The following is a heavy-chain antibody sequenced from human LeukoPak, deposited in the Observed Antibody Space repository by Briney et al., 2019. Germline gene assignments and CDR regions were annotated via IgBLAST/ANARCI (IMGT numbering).Heavy chain of an antibody. Sequence: GGSPRLSCAASGFTFSSYSMNWVRQAPGKGLEWVSYISSSSSTIYYADSVKGRFTISRDNAKNSLYLQMNSLRAEDTAVYYCARAAGPYGMDVWGQGTTVTVSS. V-gene: IGHV3-48*01. J-gene: IGHJ6*02. CDR3: ARAAGPYGMDV. CDR1: GFTFSSYS. CDR2: ISSSSSTI.